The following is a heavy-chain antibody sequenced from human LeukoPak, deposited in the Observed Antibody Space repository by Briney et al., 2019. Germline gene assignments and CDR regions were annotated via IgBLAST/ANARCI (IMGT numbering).Heavy chain of an antibody. D-gene: IGHD6-13*01. V-gene: IGHV3-23*01. Sequence: GGSLRLSCAAFGFTFSGYALTWVRQAPGKALEWVSTFTGRGDATYYEDSVKGRFTISRDNSQNMLYLQMNSLRAEETARYYCAKDGLASIGLDMWGQGTVVTVSS. CDR1: GFTFSGYA. J-gene: IGHJ3*02. CDR2: FTGRGDAT. CDR3: AKDGLASIGLDM.